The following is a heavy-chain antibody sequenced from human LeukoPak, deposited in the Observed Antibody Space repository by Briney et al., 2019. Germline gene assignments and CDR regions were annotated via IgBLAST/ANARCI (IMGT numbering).Heavy chain of an antibody. D-gene: IGHD2-8*02. CDR3: ATSVRVVGGVPAFDY. CDR1: GFTFSSYD. CDR2: ISGSGGST. J-gene: IGHJ4*02. Sequence: GGSLRLSCAASGFTFSSYDMSWVRQAPGKGLEWVSAISGSGGSTYYADSVKGRFTISRDNSKNTPYLQMNSLRAEDTAVYYCATSVRVVGGVPAFDYWGQGTLVTVSS. V-gene: IGHV3-23*01.